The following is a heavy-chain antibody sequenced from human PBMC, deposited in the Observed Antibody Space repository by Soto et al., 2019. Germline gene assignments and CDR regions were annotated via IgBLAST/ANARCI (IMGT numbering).Heavy chain of an antibody. V-gene: IGHV3-23*01. CDR2: ISGSGGST. J-gene: IGHJ5*02. CDR1: GFTFSSYA. D-gene: IGHD6-19*01. Sequence: EVQLLESGGGLVQPGGSLRLSCAASGFTFSSYAMSWVRQAPGKGLEWVSAISGSGGSTYYADSVKGRFTISRDNSKCTLYLRMNSLRAEDTAVYYCAGSSDWYAWFDPWGQGTLVTVSS. CDR3: AGSSDWYAWFDP.